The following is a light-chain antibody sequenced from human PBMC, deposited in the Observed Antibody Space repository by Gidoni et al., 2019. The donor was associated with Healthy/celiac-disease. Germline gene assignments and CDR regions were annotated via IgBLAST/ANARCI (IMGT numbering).Light chain of an antibody. CDR3: QQYGSSPRT. Sequence: ELVLTQSPGTLSLFPGERATLSCRASQSVSSSYLAWYQQKPGQAPRLLIYGASSRATGIPDRFSGSGSGKDFTLTISRLEPEDFAVYYCQQYGSSPRTFGQGTKVEIK. J-gene: IGKJ1*01. CDR2: GAS. V-gene: IGKV3-20*01. CDR1: QSVSSSY.